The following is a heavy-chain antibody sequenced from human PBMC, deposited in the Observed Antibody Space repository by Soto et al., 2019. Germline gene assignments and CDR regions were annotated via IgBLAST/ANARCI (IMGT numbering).Heavy chain of an antibody. CDR2: ISPSTSHI. J-gene: IGHJ6*02. D-gene: IGHD2-15*01. Sequence: EVHLVESGGGLVKPGGSLRLSCAVSGFTFSTCTMNWVRQAPGKGLEWVSSISPSTSHIYYADSVKGRFTISRDNAKNSLFLQINGLRAEDTAVYYCSGCSGGACHQNYGMDVWGQGTMVTVSS. CDR3: SGCSGGACHQNYGMDV. CDR1: GFTFSTCT. V-gene: IGHV3-21*01.